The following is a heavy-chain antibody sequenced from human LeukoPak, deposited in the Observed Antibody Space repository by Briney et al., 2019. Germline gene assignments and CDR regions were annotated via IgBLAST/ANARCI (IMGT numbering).Heavy chain of an antibody. CDR2: INSDGSST. J-gene: IGHJ3*02. CDR1: GFTFSSYG. CDR3: ARAVGGNIAIDT. V-gene: IGHV3-74*01. Sequence: PGGSLRLSCAASGFTFSSYGMSWVRQAPGKGLVWVSRINSDGSSTTYADSVKGRFTISRDNAKNTLYLQMDSLRAEDTALYYCARAVGGNIAIDTWGQGTMVTVSS. D-gene: IGHD4-23*01.